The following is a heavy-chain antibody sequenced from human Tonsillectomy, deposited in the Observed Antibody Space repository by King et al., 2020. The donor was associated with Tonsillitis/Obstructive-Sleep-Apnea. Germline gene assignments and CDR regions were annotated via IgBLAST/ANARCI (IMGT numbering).Heavy chain of an antibody. V-gene: IGHV3-53*01. CDR1: GFTVSSNY. Sequence: VQLVESGGDLIQPGGSLRLSCAATGFTVSSNYMSWVRQAPGKGLEWVSVIYSGGSTHYADSVKGRFTISRDNAKNTLYLQMNSLRGEDTAVYYCARASRGAATNWFDPWGQGTLVTVSS. CDR3: ARASRGAATNWFDP. J-gene: IGHJ5*02. CDR2: IYSGGST. D-gene: IGHD2-15*01.